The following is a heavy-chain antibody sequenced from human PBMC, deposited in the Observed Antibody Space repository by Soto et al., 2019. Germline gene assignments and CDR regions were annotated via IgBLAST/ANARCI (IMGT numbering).Heavy chain of an antibody. CDR2: ITSSGSYI. CDR3: ERIGAEWQQNYFEL. D-gene: IGHD3-3*01. Sequence: WWSXRLSCSASVFIFIIYSMNLFRHAPGKGLEWVSSITSSGSYIYYADSVKGRFTVSRDNARNSLYLQMNSLRVEDTAVYYCERIGAEWQQNYFELWGQGTLV. V-gene: IGHV3-21*01. CDR1: VFIFIIYS. J-gene: IGHJ4*02.